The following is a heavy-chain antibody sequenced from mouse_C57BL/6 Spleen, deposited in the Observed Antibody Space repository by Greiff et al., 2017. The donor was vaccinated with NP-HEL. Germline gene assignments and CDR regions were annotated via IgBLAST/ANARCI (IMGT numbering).Heavy chain of an antibody. D-gene: IGHD3-3*01. V-gene: IGHV1-22*01. CDR2: INPNNGGT. Sequence: EVQLQQSGPELVKPGASVKMSCKASGYTFTDYNMHWVKQSHGKSLEWIGYINPNNGGTSYNQKFKGKATLTVNKSSSTAYMELRSLTSEDSAVYYCARDPGRGPLGFAYWGQGTLVTVSA. CDR3: ARDPGRGPLGFAY. J-gene: IGHJ3*01. CDR1: GYTFTDYN.